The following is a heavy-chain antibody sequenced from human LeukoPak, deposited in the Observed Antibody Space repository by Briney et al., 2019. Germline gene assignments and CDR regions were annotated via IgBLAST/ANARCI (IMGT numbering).Heavy chain of an antibody. J-gene: IGHJ3*02. D-gene: IGHD5-24*01. CDR2: IKQDGREK. CDR3: ARDADLGATITGAFDI. CDR1: GFTFSSYW. Sequence: PGGSLRLSCSASGFTFSSYWMSWVRQAPGKWLEWVANIKQDGREKYYVDSVKGRFTVFRDNAKNSLSLQMNSLRAEDTAVYYCARDADLGATITGAFDIWGQGTMVTVSS. V-gene: IGHV3-7*01.